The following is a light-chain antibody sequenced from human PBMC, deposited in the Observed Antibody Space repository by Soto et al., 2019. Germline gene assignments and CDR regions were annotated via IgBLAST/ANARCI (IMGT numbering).Light chain of an antibody. Sequence: EIVMTQSPASLSVSPGDGATLSCRASQSVASNVAWYQQKPGQGPRLLFHCASTRAVGVPARFSGSGSGTEFTRTISSLLYADFAVYYCQQYHNWPPQYTFGQGTKLQIK. CDR1: QSVASN. CDR2: CAS. V-gene: IGKV3-15*01. J-gene: IGKJ2*01. CDR3: QQYHNWPPQYT.